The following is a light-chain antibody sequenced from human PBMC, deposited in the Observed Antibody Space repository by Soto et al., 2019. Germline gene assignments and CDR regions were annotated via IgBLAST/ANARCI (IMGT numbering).Light chain of an antibody. J-gene: IGKJ4*01. V-gene: IGKV3-11*01. CDR1: QSVSSY. CDR3: QQRSKWPLT. Sequence: EIVLTQSPATLSLSPGERATLSCRASQSVSSYLAWYQQKPGQAPRLLIYDASNRATGIPARFSVSGSGTDFTLTISSLEPEDFAVYYCQQRSKWPLTFGGGTMVEIK. CDR2: DAS.